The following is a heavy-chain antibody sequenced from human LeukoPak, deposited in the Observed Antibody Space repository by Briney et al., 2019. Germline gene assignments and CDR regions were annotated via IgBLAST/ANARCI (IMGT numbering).Heavy chain of an antibody. D-gene: IGHD2/OR15-2a*01. V-gene: IGHV3-23*01. CDR3: AKEGAGGTTFYSDLDY. Sequence: GGSLRLSCAASGFTFSSYAMSWVRQAPGKGLEWVSAISGSGGSTYYADSVKGRFTISRDNSKNTLYLQMNSLRAEDTAVYYCAKEGAGGTTFYSDLDYWGQGTLVTVSS. CDR2: ISGSGGST. J-gene: IGHJ4*02. CDR1: GFTFSSYA.